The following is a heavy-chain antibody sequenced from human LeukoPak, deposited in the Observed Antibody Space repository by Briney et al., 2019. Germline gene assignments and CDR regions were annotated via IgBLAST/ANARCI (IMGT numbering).Heavy chain of an antibody. CDR3: ARNVGY. D-gene: IGHD1-26*01. Sequence: GGSLRLTCAASGFTFSTYGMNWVRQAPGKGLEWVSVIYSGGSTYYADSVKGRFTISRDNSKNTVYLQMNSLRDEDTAVYYCARNVGYWGQGTLVTVSS. CDR2: IYSGGST. J-gene: IGHJ4*02. CDR1: GFTFSTYG. V-gene: IGHV3-53*01.